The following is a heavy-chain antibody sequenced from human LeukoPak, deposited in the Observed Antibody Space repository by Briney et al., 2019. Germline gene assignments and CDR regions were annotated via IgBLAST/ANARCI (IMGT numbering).Heavy chain of an antibody. V-gene: IGHV3-21*06. J-gene: IGHJ4*02. CDR1: GFSFSTFS. CDR2: ICQSSTYI. Sequence: GGSLRLSCAASGFSFSTFSMNWVRQAPGKGLEWVASICQSSTYIYYADSVKGRFTISRDNPKNTLFLEMSSLRAEDTAIYFCARDRGSGWYGDLGYWGQGTLVTVSS. CDR3: ARDRGSGWYGDLGY. D-gene: IGHD6-19*01.